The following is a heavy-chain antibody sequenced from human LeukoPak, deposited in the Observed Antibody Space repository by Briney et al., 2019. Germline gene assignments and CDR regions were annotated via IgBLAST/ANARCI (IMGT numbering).Heavy chain of an antibody. Sequence: ASETLSLTCTVSGGSISSYYWSWIRQPPGKGLEWIGYIYYSGSTNYNPSLKSRVTISVDTSKNQFTLKLSSVTAADTAVYYCARDASPRFGEGGNWFDPWGQGTLVTVSS. J-gene: IGHJ5*02. D-gene: IGHD3-10*01. CDR2: IYYSGST. V-gene: IGHV4-59*01. CDR1: GGSISSYY. CDR3: ARDASPRFGEGGNWFDP.